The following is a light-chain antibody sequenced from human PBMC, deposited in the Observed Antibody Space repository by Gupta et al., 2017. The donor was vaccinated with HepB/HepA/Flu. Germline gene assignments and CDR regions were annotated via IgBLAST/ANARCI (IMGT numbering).Light chain of an antibody. CDR2: SNN. CDR1: SSNIGSNT. CDR3: AAWDDSLNGPV. J-gene: IGLJ2*01. Sequence: QSVLTQPPSPSGTPGQRVTISCSGSSSNIGSNTVNWYQQLPGTAHKLLIDSNNQRPSGVPDRFSGSKSGTSASLAISGLQSEDEADYYCAAWDDSLNGPVFGGGTKLTVL. V-gene: IGLV1-44*01.